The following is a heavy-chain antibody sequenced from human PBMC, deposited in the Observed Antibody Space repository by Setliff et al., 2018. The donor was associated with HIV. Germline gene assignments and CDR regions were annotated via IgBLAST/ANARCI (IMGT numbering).Heavy chain of an antibody. Sequence: PGGSLRLSCLVSGFTVSTYSLNWARQAPGKRPEYVAALSRGGDNTKYADSVKGRFIISRDTSKNTLYLQMSSLRPDDTAIYYCVKPYTGYYYDSSVYDDFWGQGTLVTVSS. CDR2: LSRGGDNT. J-gene: IGHJ4*02. CDR3: VKPYTGYYYDSSVYDDF. CDR1: GFTVSTYS. D-gene: IGHD3-22*01. V-gene: IGHV3-64D*09.